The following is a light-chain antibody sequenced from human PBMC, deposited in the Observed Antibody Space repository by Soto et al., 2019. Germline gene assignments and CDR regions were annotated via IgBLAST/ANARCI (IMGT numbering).Light chain of an antibody. CDR2: EVS. Sequence: QSVLTQAASVSGSPGQSITISCTGTSSDVGSYNYVSWYQQHPGKAPKLVIYEVSNRPSGVPDRFSGSQSGDTASLTVSGLQTEDEADYYCSSYAGTNNLVFGGGTKLTVL. J-gene: IGLJ2*01. CDR3: SSYAGTNNLV. CDR1: SSDVGSYNY. V-gene: IGLV2-8*01.